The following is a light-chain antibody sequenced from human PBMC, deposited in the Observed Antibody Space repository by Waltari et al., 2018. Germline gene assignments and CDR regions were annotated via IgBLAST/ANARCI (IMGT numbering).Light chain of an antibody. J-gene: IGLJ2*01. Sequence: SYELTQPPSVSVSPGQTAKIPCSGDALPKQYAHWYRQKPGQAPVLLIYKDTERPSGIPERFSGSSSGTSVTLTISAVQAEDEADYYCQSSDTTSAYVIFGGGTKLTVL. CDR3: QSSDTTSAYVI. V-gene: IGLV3-25*03. CDR1: ALPKQY. CDR2: KDT.